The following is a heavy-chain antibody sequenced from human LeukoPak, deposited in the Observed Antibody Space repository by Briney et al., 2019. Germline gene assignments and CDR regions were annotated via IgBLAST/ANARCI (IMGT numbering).Heavy chain of an antibody. J-gene: IGHJ4*02. CDR1: GFTFSSYA. CDR3: AKDREYYDFWSGQYYFDY. D-gene: IGHD3-3*01. CDR2: ISGRGGST. Sequence: GGSLRLSCAASGFTFSSYAMSWVRQAPGKGLEWVSAISGRGGSTYYADSVKGQFTISRDNSKNTLYLQMNSLRAEDTAVYYCAKDREYYDFWSGQYYFDYWGQGTLVTVSS. V-gene: IGHV3-23*01.